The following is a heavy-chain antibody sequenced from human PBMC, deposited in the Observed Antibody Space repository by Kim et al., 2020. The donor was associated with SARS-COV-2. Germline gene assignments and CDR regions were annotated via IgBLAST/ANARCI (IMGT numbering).Heavy chain of an antibody. J-gene: IGHJ1*01. CDR1: GFTFSSYG. Sequence: GGSLRLSCAASGFTFSSYGMHWVRQAPGKGLEWVAVIWYDGSNKYYADSVKGRFTISRDNSKNTLYLQMNSLRAEDTAVYYCARDRRRYCSGGSCGSEYFQHWGQGTLVTVSS. V-gene: IGHV3-33*01. CDR3: ARDRRRYCSGGSCGSEYFQH. CDR2: IWYDGSNK. D-gene: IGHD2-15*01.